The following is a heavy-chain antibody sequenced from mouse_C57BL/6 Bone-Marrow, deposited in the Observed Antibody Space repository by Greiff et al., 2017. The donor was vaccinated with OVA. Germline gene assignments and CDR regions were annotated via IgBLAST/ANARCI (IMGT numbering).Heavy chain of an antibody. CDR2: ISSGGDYI. D-gene: IGHD2-5*01. V-gene: IGHV5-9-1*02. J-gene: IGHJ4*01. Sequence: EVNVVESGEGLVKPGGSLKLSCAASGFTFSSYAMSWVRQTPEKRLEWVAYISSGGDYIYYADTVKGRFTISRDNARNTLYLQMSSLKSEDTAMYYCTSKGYSNYNYAMDYWGQGTSVTVSS. CDR3: TSKGYSNYNYAMDY. CDR1: GFTFSSYA.